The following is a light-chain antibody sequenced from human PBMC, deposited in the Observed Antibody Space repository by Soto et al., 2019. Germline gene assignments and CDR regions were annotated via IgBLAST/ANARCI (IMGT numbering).Light chain of an antibody. J-gene: IGLJ2*01. CDR2: SNN. CDR3: VAWDDSLNGYVV. CDR1: SSNIGSNT. Sequence: QSVLTQPPSASGTPGQRVTISCSGGSSNIGSNTVNWYQQRPGTAPKLVIYSNNQRPSGVPDRFSGSKSGTSASLAISGLQSEDEADYYCVAWDDSLNGYVVFGGGTKVTVL. V-gene: IGLV1-44*01.